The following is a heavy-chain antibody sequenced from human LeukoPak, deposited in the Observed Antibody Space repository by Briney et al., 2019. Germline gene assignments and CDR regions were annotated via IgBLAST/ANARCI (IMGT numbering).Heavy chain of an antibody. Sequence: GESLKISCKGSGYSFTNYWIGWVRQMPGKGLEWMGIIYPGDSDTRYSPSFQGQVTISADKSINTAYLQWRSLKASDTAMYYCARRTDYYYVDVWGKGTTVTVSS. CDR1: GYSFTNYW. CDR2: IYPGDSDT. D-gene: IGHD2-8*02. CDR3: ARRTDYYYVDV. V-gene: IGHV5-51*01. J-gene: IGHJ6*03.